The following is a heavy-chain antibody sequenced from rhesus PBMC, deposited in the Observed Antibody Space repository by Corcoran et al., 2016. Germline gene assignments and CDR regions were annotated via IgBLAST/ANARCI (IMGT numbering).Heavy chain of an antibody. J-gene: IGHJ4*01. CDR2: TNYGGST. V-gene: IGHV4-122*02. CDR1: GGSISSSY. Sequence: QLQLQESGPGLVKPSETLSVTCAVSGGSISSSYWSWMRQRPGKGLERIGYTNYGGSTSYNPSLKSRVTISRDTSKNQFSLKLSSGTAADTAVYYCAREIVVVITAPRYYFDYWGQEVLVTVSS. CDR3: AREIVVVITAPRYYFDY. D-gene: IGHD2-27*01.